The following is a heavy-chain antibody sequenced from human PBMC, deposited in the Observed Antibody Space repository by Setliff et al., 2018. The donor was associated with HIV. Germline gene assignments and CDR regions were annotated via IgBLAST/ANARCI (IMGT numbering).Heavy chain of an antibody. V-gene: IGHV4-61*02. CDR1: GGSISNPNYH. J-gene: IGHJ3*02. D-gene: IGHD3-16*01. CDR2: LYPTGTT. Sequence: SETLSLTCTVSGGSISNPNYHWSWIRQPAGKGLEWIGRLYPTGTTNYNPSLKSRVSISVDTSKNQFSLKLSSVSAADTAVYYCARVGAGGAFDIWGQGTMVTVSS. CDR3: ARVGAGGAFDI.